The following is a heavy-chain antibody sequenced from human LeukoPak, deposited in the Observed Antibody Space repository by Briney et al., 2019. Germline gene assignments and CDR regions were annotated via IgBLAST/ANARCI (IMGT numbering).Heavy chain of an antibody. CDR2: ISYDGSNK. Sequence: GGSLRLSCAASGFTFSSYAMHWVRQAPGKGLEWVAVISYDGSNKYYADSVKGRFTISRDNSKNTLYLQMDSLRAEDTAVYYCARESSSSFPSWGQGTLVTVSS. J-gene: IGHJ5*02. CDR3: ARESSSSFPS. CDR1: GFTFSSYA. V-gene: IGHV3-30-3*01. D-gene: IGHD6-13*01.